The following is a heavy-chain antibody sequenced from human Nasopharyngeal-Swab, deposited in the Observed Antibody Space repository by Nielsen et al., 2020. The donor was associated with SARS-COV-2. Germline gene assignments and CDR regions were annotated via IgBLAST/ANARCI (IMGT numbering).Heavy chain of an antibody. V-gene: IGHV3-23*01. CDR1: GFSFSSYD. D-gene: IGHD2-8*01. Sequence: GGSLRLSCAASGFSFSSYDMSWVRQAPGKGLEWVSALTASGGSTYYADSVMGRFTISRDTSKDTLFLQMNGLRAEDSAVYYCAKDLWPPYGMDVWGQGTTVTVSS. J-gene: IGHJ6*02. CDR3: AKDLWPPYGMDV. CDR2: LTASGGST.